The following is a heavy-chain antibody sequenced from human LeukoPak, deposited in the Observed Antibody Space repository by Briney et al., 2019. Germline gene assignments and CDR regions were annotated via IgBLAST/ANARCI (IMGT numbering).Heavy chain of an antibody. D-gene: IGHD2-15*01. CDR1: GGSISSYY. J-gene: IGHJ4*02. Sequence: PSETLSLTCTVSGGSISSYYWSWIRQPPGKGLEWIGYIYYSGSTNYNPSLKSRVTISVDTSKNQFSLNLNSVTAADTAVYYCAGKGLGIYCSGGHCYSWGQGTLVTVSS. V-gene: IGHV4-59*12. CDR3: AGKGLGIYCSGGHCYS. CDR2: IYYSGST.